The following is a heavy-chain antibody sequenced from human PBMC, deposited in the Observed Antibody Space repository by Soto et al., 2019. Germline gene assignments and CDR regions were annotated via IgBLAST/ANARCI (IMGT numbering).Heavy chain of an antibody. CDR3: ARLFLRGYGQSVDDY. J-gene: IGHJ4*02. V-gene: IGHV5-10-1*01. D-gene: IGHD5-18*01. Sequence: PAESLRIYCKGPGYSFTRYWITCAPQMPGKGLEWMGRIDPSDCDTNYSPSFQGHVTISADKSISTAYLQWSSLKASDTAMYYCARLFLRGYGQSVDDYWGQGTMVTVSS. CDR2: IDPSDCDT. CDR1: GYSFTRYW.